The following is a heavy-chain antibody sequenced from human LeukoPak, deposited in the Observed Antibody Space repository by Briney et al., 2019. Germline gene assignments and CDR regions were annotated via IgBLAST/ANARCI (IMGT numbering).Heavy chain of an antibody. J-gene: IGHJ4*02. D-gene: IGHD6-6*01. CDR2: VNGGGSST. Sequence: GGSLRLSCAASGFTFSASAMNWVRQAPAKGLEWVSSVNGGGSSTYYADSVKGRFTISRDNAKNSLYLQMNSLRAEDTAVYYCARMDSSSSGSWTYFDYWGQGTLVTVSS. V-gene: IGHV3-21*01. CDR3: ARMDSSSSGSWTYFDY. CDR1: GFTFSASA.